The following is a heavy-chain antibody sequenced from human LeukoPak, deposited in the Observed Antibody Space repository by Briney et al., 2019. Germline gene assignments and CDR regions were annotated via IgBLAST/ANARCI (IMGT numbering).Heavy chain of an antibody. CDR2: IGISSSYT. CDR3: ARGVYSSSDRAYFQH. J-gene: IGHJ1*01. D-gene: IGHD6-13*01. CDR1: GFIFSDYY. V-gene: IGHV3-11*05. Sequence: GGSLRLSYAASGFIFSDYYMSWIRQAPGKGLEWVSYIGISSSYTNYADSVKGRLTISRDNAKNSLYLQMNSLRAEDTAVYYCARGVYSSSDRAYFQHWGQGTLVTVSS.